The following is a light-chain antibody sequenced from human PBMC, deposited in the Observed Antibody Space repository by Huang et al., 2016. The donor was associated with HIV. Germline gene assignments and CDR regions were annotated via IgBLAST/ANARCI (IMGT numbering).Light chain of an antibody. CDR3: QQYANSPRT. CDR2: GAS. V-gene: IGKV3-20*01. Sequence: EIVLTQSPGTVSLSAGERATLSCRATEDIFNNNLAWYQQKPGQPPRLLIYGASSRAAGIPDRFSGSGSGTDFTLTISRLEPEDFAVYFCQQYANSPRTFGQGTKVEIK. J-gene: IGKJ1*01. CDR1: EDIFNNN.